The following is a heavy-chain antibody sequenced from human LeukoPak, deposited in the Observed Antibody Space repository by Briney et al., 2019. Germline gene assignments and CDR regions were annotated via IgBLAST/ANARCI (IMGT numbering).Heavy chain of an antibody. J-gene: IGHJ4*02. CDR1: GFTFSSHA. V-gene: IGHV3-33*01. CDR3: ARDPPGSGWALDY. CDR2: IWADGSDQ. Sequence: GGSLRRSCAASGFTFSSHAMHWVRQAPGKGLDWVAFIWADGSDQEYADSVKGRFTISRDNSKKTMYLQMNSLRVEDMAVYYCARDPPGSGWALDYWGQGTLVTVSS. D-gene: IGHD6-19*01.